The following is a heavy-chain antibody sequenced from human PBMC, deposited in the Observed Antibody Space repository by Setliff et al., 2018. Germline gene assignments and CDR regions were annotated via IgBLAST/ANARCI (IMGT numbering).Heavy chain of an antibody. CDR3: ARGSGYLTSFYYYSYGMDV. CDR1: GFTFSSYW. V-gene: IGHV3-7*01. J-gene: IGHJ6*02. D-gene: IGHD5-12*01. Sequence: GGSLRLSCAASGFTFSSYWMSWVRQAPGKGREWVANIKQDGSEKYYVDSVKGRFTIARDNAKNSLYLQMNSLRAEDTAVYYCARGSGYLTSFYYYSYGMDVWGQGTTVTVSS. CDR2: IKQDGSEK.